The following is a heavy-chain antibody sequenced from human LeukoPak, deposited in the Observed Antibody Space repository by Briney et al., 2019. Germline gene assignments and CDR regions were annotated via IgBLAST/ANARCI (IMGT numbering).Heavy chain of an antibody. J-gene: IGHJ4*02. D-gene: IGHD3-10*01. V-gene: IGHV4-39*07. CDR2: FYFAGST. Sequence: SETLSLTCTVSGASIYTSSYYWGWIRQPPGKGLEWIGGFYFAGSTYYNPSLKSRVTISIDTSKNQISLKLSSVTAADTAVYYCARGKSFYYGSGSPTNWGQGTLVTVSS. CDR3: ARGKSFYYGSGSPTN. CDR1: GASIYTSSYY.